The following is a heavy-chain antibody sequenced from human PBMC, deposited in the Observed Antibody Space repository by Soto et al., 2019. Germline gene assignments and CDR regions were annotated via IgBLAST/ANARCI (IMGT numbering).Heavy chain of an antibody. CDR1: GFTLTNYA. V-gene: IGHV3-30-3*01. CDR3: ARDRYSSSTLFDY. Sequence: QVQLVESGGGVVQPGRSLRLSCAASGFTLTNYAMHWVRQAPGKGLEWLAVISDDGDKKYYADSVKGRFTISRDNSNKTLYLQMNSLSPEDTAVYYCARDRYSSSTLFDYWGQGTLVTVSS. CDR2: ISDDGDKK. D-gene: IGHD6-6*01. J-gene: IGHJ4*02.